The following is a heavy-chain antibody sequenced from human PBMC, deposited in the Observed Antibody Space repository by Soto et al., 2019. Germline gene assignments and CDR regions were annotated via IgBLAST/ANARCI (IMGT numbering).Heavy chain of an antibody. CDR2: IYYSGST. V-gene: IGHV4-39*01. J-gene: IGHJ4*02. CDR3: ARQDSSSWYILSSFDD. CDR1: GGSISSSNYY. Sequence: SETLSLTCIVSGGSISSSNYYWGWIRQPPGKGLEWIGSIYYSGSTYYNPSLKSRVTISVDTSKNQFSLKLSSVTATDTAVYYCARQDSSSWYILSSFDDWGQAPLVTV. D-gene: IGHD6-13*01.